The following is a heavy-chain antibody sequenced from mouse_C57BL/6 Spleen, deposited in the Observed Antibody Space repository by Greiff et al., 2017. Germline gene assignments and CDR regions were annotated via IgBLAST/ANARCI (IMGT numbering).Heavy chain of an antibody. CDR3: ARHTVVAPFDY. Sequence: VQLKESGGGLVKPGGSLKLSCAASGFTFSDYGMHWVRQAPEKGLEWVAYISSGSSTIYYADTVKGRFTISRDNAKNTLFLQMTSLRSEDTAMYYCARHTVVAPFDYWGQGTTLTVSS. J-gene: IGHJ2*01. D-gene: IGHD1-1*01. CDR1: GFTFSDYG. V-gene: IGHV5-17*01. CDR2: ISSGSSTI.